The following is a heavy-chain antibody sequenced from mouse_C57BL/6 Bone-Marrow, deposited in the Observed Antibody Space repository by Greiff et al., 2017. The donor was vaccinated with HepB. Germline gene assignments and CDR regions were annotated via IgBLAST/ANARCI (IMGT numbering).Heavy chain of an antibody. CDR2: IYPRSGNT. CDR1: GYTFTSYG. J-gene: IGHJ3*01. V-gene: IGHV1-81*01. Sequence: VHLVESGAELARPGASVKLSCKASGYTFTSYGISWVKQRTGQGLEWIGEIYPRSGNTYYNEKFKGKATLTADKSSSTAYMELRSLTSEDSAVYFCAREGRAKLGEFAYWGQGTLVTVSA. CDR3: AREGRAKLGEFAY. D-gene: IGHD4-1*01.